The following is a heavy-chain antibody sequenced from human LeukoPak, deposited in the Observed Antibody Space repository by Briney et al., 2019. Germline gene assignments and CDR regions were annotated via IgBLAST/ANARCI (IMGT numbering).Heavy chain of an antibody. V-gene: IGHV1-2*02. CDR3: AKSPRGWHYSDY. D-gene: IGHD6-19*01. CDR1: GYTFTDYY. CDR2: INPDTGGA. J-gene: IGHJ4*02. Sequence: ASVKVSCKASGYTFTDYYIHWVRQAPGQGLEWMGWINPDTGGANYAQKFQGRVTMTRDTSISTTYMELSSLRSDDTALYYCAKSPRGWHYSDYGGQGTLVTVSS.